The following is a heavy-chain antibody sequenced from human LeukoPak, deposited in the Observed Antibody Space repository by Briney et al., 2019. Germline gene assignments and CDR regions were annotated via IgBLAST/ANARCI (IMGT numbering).Heavy chain of an antibody. CDR1: GGSFSGYY. V-gene: IGHV4-34*01. Sequence: PSETLSLTCAVYGGSFSGYYWSWIRQPPGKGLEWIGEINHSGSTNYNPSLKSRVTISVGTSKNQFSLKLSSVTAADTAVYYCARGRMIVVVITLKNYFDYWGQGTLVTVSS. CDR3: ARGRMIVVVITLKNYFDY. D-gene: IGHD3-22*01. CDR2: INHSGST. J-gene: IGHJ4*02.